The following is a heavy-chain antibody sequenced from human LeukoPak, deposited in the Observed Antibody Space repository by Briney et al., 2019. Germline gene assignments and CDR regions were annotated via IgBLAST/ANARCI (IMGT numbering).Heavy chain of an antibody. CDR1: HYSISSNYY. CDR3: ARSSGYMSY. J-gene: IGHJ4*02. CDR2: IYHSGST. V-gene: IGHV4-38-2*02. Sequence: SETLTLTCTVSHYSISSNYYWGWIRQPPGKGLEWIGSIYHSGSTYYNPSLKSRVTISVDTSKNQFSLKLTSVTAADTAVYYCARSSGYMSYWGQGTLVTVSS. D-gene: IGHD3-22*01.